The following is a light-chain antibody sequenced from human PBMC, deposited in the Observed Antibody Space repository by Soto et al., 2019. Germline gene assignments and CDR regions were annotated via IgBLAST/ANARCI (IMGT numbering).Light chain of an antibody. Sequence: QSVLAHPASVCGSPGQSITISCTGTNSDVGSYNRVSWYQQPPGTAPKLIIYDVNNRPSGVSYRSSGYKSGNAASLTISGLQAQDEADYYCNSYTTSETYVFGTGTTVTVL. CDR1: NSDVGSYNR. CDR3: NSYTTSETYV. J-gene: IGLJ1*01. V-gene: IGLV2-14*01. CDR2: DVN.